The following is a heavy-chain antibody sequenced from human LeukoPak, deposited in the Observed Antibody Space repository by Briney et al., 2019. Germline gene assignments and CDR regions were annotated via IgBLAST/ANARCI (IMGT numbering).Heavy chain of an antibody. J-gene: IGHJ4*02. CDR1: GFTFSSYA. V-gene: IGHV3-30-3*01. CDR2: ISYDGSNK. Sequence: GRSLRLSCAASGFTFSSYAMHWVRQAPGKGLEWVAVISYDGSNKYYADSVKGRFTIPRDNSKNTLSLQMNSLRAEDTAMYYCVRQRDTYGYGDYWGQGTLVTVSS. CDR3: VRQRDTYGYGDY. D-gene: IGHD5-18*01.